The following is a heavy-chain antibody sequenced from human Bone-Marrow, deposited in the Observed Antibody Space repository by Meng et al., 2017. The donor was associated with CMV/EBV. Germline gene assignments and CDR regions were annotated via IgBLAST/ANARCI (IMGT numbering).Heavy chain of an antibody. CDR3: AKDRLTIAFLDD. CDR1: GFTFGDYA. D-gene: IGHD3-10*01. J-gene: IGHJ4*02. Sequence: GESLKISCTASGFTFGDYAMSWVRQAPGKGLEWVGFIRSKAYGGTTEYAASVKGRFTISRDDSKSIAYLQMNSLKTEDTAVYYCAKDRLTIAFLDDWGQGTLVTVSS. CDR2: IRSKAYGGTT. V-gene: IGHV3-49*04.